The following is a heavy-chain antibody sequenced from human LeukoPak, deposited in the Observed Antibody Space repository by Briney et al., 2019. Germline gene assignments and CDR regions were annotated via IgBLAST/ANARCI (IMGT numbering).Heavy chain of an antibody. CDR2: ISGSGGST. Sequence: GGSLRLSCAASGFTFSSYAMSWVRQAPGKGLEWGSAISGSGGSTYYADSVKGRFTISRDNSKNTLYLQMNSLRAEDTAVYYCAKDFLPGVVPAAIFDYWGQGTLVTASS. J-gene: IGHJ4*02. CDR1: GFTFSSYA. V-gene: IGHV3-23*01. CDR3: AKDFLPGVVPAAIFDY. D-gene: IGHD2-2*01.